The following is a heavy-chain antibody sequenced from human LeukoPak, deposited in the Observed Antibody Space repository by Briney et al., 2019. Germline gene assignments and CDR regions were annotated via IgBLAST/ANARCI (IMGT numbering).Heavy chain of an antibody. J-gene: IGHJ5*02. CDR3: ARGPLTTAGSYRYIRFDP. V-gene: IGHV1-69*04. D-gene: IGHD3-16*02. Sequence: ASVKVSCQASGGTFRSYAISWVRQAPGQGLEWMGRIIPILGIANYAQKFQGRVTITADKSTSTAYMELSSLRSENTAVYYCARGPLTTAGSYRYIRFDPWGQGTLVTVSS. CDR2: IIPILGIA. CDR1: GGTFRSYA.